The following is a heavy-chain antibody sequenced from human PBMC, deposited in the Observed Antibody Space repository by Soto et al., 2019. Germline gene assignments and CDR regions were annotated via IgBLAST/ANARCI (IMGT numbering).Heavy chain of an antibody. V-gene: IGHV4-4*07. CDR3: ARGLYYYDSSGYYYQYYFDY. CDR2: IYTSGST. J-gene: IGHJ4*02. D-gene: IGHD3-22*01. Sequence: ASETLSLTGTVSGGSISSYYWSWIRQPGGKGLEWIGRIYTSGSTNYNPSLKSRVTMSVDTSKNQFSLKLSSVTAADTAVYYCARGLYYYDSSGYYYQYYFDYWGQGTLVTVSS. CDR1: GGSISSYY.